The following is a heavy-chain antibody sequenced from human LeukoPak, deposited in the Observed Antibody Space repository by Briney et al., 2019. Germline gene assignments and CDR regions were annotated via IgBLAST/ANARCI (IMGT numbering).Heavy chain of an antibody. J-gene: IGHJ2*01. D-gene: IGHD5-24*01. CDR1: GYSFTSYW. CDR3: ARLSARRDGYNFGWYFDL. V-gene: IGHV5-51*01. CDR2: IYPGDSDT. Sequence: GESLKISCKGSGYSFTSYWIGWVRQKPGKGLEWMGIIYPGDSDTRYSPSFQGQVTISADKSISTAYLQWSSLKASDTAMYYCARLSARRDGYNFGWYFDLWGRGTLVTVSS.